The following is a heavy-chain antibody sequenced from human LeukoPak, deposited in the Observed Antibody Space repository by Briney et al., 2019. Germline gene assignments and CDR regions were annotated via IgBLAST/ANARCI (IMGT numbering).Heavy chain of an antibody. CDR1: GFTFSSYA. J-gene: IGHJ4*02. V-gene: IGHV3-23*01. D-gene: IGHD6-13*01. CDR3: AREEAIAAGGTFFDY. Sequence: GGSLRLSCAASGFTFSSYAMSWVRQARGKGLEWVSAISGSGGSMYYADSVKGRFTISRDKSKNTLHLQMNSLRAEDTAVYYCAREEAIAAGGTFFDYWGQGTLVTVSS. CDR2: ISGSGGSM.